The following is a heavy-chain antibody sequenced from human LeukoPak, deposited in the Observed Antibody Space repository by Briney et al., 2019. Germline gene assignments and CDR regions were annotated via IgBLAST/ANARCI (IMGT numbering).Heavy chain of an antibody. V-gene: IGHV3-7*01. CDR2: IKEDGSEK. CDR1: GFTFSNYW. J-gene: IGHJ4*02. D-gene: IGHD3-22*01. CDR3: ARADYYDSSGYYSILEYYFDY. Sequence: GGSLRLSCAASGFTFSNYWMSWVRQAPGKGLEWVANIKEDGSEKYYVDSVKGRFTISRDNAKNSLYLQMSSLRAEDTAVYYCARADYYDSSGYYSILEYYFDYWGQGTLVSVSS.